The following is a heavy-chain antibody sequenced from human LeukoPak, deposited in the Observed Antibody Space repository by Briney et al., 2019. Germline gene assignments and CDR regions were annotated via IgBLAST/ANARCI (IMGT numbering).Heavy chain of an antibody. D-gene: IGHD6-13*01. J-gene: IGHJ5*02. CDR2: INPNSGGT. Sequence: ASVKVSCKASGYTFTGYYMHWVRQAPGQGLEWMGWINPNSGGTNYAQKFQGWVTMTRDTSISTAYMELSRLRSDDTAVYYCARALIAAADWFDPWGQGTLVTVSS. CDR1: GYTFTGYY. V-gene: IGHV1-2*04. CDR3: ARALIAAADWFDP.